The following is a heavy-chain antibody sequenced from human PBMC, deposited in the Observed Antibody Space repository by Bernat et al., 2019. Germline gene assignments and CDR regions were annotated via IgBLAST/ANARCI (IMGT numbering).Heavy chain of an antibody. D-gene: IGHD3-10*01. CDR2: ISAYNGTT. CDR1: GYTLSSYG. CDR3: ARDRAAGFGDFQPFDY. Sequence: QVHLVQSGAEVKKPGASVKVSCKSSGYTLSSYGFSWVRQAPGQGLEWLGWISAYNGTTNSAQKFQGRVTMSTDTSTSTAYMEWRSLRFDETAVYYCARDRAAGFGDFQPFDYWGQGSLVTVSS. J-gene: IGHJ4*02. V-gene: IGHV1-18*01.